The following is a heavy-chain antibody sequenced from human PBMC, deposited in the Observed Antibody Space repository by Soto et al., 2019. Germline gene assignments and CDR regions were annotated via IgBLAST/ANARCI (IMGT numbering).Heavy chain of an antibody. CDR2: ISGSGVST. CDR3: AKVRGGFYTYYFDY. CDR1: GFIFSSYD. J-gene: IGHJ4*02. D-gene: IGHD3-10*01. Sequence: GGSLRLSCAASGFIFSSYDMNWVRQTPGKGLEWVSGISGSGVSTYYADSVKGRFSISRDNSKNTLYLQMNSLRADDTAIYYCAKVRGGFYTYYFDYWGQGTLVTVSS. V-gene: IGHV3-23*01.